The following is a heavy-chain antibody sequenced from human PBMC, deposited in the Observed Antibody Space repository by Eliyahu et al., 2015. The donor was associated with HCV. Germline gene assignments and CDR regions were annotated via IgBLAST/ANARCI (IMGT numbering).Heavy chain of an antibody. D-gene: IGHD3-10*01. V-gene: IGHV4-34*01. CDR2: QSKGKP. Sequence: QVQLQQWGAGLLKPSETLSLTCAVYGGSFSGYYWSWIRQPPGKGLEWIWGNQSKGKPQLQPSLKSRVTISVDTSKNQFSLKLSSVTAADTAVYYCARSDLGYFDYWGQGTLVTVSS. CDR3: ARSDLGYFDY. J-gene: IGHJ4*02. CDR1: GGSFSGYY.